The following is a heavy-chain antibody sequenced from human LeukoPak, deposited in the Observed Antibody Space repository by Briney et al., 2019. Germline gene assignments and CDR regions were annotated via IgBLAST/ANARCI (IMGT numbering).Heavy chain of an antibody. CDR3: TTSDGYSSGWYI. CDR1: GFTFSDAW. Sequence: GGSLRLSCAASGFTFSDAWMNWVRQAPGKGLEWVGRIKSKTDGGTTDYAAPVKGRFTISRDDSKNTLYLQMNSLKTEDTAVYYCTTSDGYSSGWYIWGQGTLVTVSS. CDR2: IKSKTDGGTT. D-gene: IGHD6-19*01. J-gene: IGHJ4*02. V-gene: IGHV3-15*07.